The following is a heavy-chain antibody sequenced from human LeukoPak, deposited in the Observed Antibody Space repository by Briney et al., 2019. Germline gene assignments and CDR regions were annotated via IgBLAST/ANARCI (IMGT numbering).Heavy chain of an antibody. J-gene: IGHJ4*02. Sequence: GGSLRLSCAASGFTLSSYGMYWVPQAPGKGLEWISGIFGSGGSPHYADSVKGRFTISRDNSQEIVYLQLDSLRVEDTALYYCGKTTVGYSSGRYPGWPVDYWGQGALVTVSS. CDR3: GKTTVGYSSGRYPGWPVDY. D-gene: IGHD2-15*01. V-gene: IGHV3-23*01. CDR1: GFTLSSYG. CDR2: IFGSGGSP.